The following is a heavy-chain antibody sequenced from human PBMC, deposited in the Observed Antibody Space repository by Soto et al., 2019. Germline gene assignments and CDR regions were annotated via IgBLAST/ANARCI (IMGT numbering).Heavy chain of an antibody. Sequence: EVQLVESGGGLVQPGGSLRLSCAASGFTFSSYAMHWVRQAPGKGLEYVSAISSNGGSTYYANSVKGRFTISRDNSKNTLYLQMGSLRTEDMAVYDCAREGRDGSSYYFDYWGQGTLVTVSS. D-gene: IGHD2-15*01. CDR1: GFTFSSYA. J-gene: IGHJ4*02. CDR3: AREGRDGSSYYFDY. V-gene: IGHV3-64*01. CDR2: ISSNGGST.